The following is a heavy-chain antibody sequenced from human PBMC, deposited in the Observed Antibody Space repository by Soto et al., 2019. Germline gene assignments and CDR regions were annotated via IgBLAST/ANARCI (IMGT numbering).Heavy chain of an antibody. CDR1: GFTFGADW. CDR2: INRAGNDR. CDR3: TRDLDTSGSAPISEF. D-gene: IGHD3-22*01. V-gene: IGHV3-7*03. Sequence: EVQLVESGGGLDQPGGSLRLSCAGSGFTFGADWMSWVRQAPGNGLEWVADINRAGNDRYYVDSVKGRFTITRDNAKNSLDLQMNSLRGEDTAVYYCTRDLDTSGSAPISEFWGQGTLVTVSS. J-gene: IGHJ4*02.